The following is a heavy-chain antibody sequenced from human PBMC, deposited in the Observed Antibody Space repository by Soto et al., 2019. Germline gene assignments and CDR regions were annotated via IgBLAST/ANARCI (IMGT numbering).Heavy chain of an antibody. Sequence: GGSVRLSCTASGFTFSSHWMHWVRQGPGKGLVWVSRIKSDGSSTNYADSVKGRFTISRDNAENTLYLQMNSLRAEDTAVYYCGRGLRPIDYWGQGTPVTVSS. CDR1: GFTFSSHW. CDR2: IKSDGSST. CDR3: GRGLRPIDY. D-gene: IGHD4-17*01. V-gene: IGHV3-74*01. J-gene: IGHJ4*02.